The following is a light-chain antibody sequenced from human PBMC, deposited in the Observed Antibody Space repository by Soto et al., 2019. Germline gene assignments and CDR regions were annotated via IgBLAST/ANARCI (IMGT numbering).Light chain of an antibody. CDR3: ATWDSKLSAVV. CDR1: SSNIGDNF. Sequence: QSVLTQPPSMSAAPGQKVPIYCSGSSSNIGDNFVSWYQHLPGTAPKLLIFDNSQRPSEIPDRFFGSKSGTIATLAITGPQTGDEAVYYCATWDSKLSAVVFGGGTKLTVL. J-gene: IGLJ2*01. V-gene: IGLV1-51*01. CDR2: DNS.